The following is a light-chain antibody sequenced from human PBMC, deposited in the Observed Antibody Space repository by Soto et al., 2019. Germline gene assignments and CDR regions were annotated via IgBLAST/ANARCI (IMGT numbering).Light chain of an antibody. CDR2: GAS. V-gene: IGKV3-20*01. Sequence: EIVLTQSPGTLSLSPGERATLSCRASQSVSSSSLAWYQQKPGQAPRLLIYGASSRATGIPDRFSGSGSGTDFTITISRLEPEDVAAYYCQQYGSSLFTVGPGTKVDIK. CDR3: QQYGSSLFT. CDR1: QSVSSSS. J-gene: IGKJ3*01.